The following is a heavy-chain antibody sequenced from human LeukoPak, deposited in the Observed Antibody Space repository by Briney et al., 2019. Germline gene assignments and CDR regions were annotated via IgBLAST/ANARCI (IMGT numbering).Heavy chain of an antibody. Sequence: PGGSLRLSCAASGFTFSSYEMNWVRQAPGKGLEWVSYISSSGSTIYYADSVKGRFTISRDNAKNSLYLQMNSLRAEDTAVYYCARMIVVLDPDAFDIWGQGTMVTVSS. CDR3: ARMIVVLDPDAFDI. CDR1: GFTFSSYE. V-gene: IGHV3-48*03. CDR2: ISSSGSTI. J-gene: IGHJ3*02. D-gene: IGHD3-22*01.